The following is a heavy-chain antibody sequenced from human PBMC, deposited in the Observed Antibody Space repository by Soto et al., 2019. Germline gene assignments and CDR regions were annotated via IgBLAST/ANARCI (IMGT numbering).Heavy chain of an antibody. D-gene: IGHD6-13*01. CDR2: INHSGST. V-gene: IGHV4-34*01. CDR1: GGSFSGYY. J-gene: IGHJ4*02. Sequence: AETLSLTCAVYGGSFSGYYWSWIRQPPGKGLEWIGEINHSGSTNYNPSLKTRVTISVDTSKNQFSLKLSSVTAADTAVYYCASNSWECDYWGQGTLVTVSS. CDR3: ASNSWECDY.